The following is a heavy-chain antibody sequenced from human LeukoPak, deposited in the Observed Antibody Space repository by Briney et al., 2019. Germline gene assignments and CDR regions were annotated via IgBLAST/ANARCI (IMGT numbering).Heavy chain of an antibody. V-gene: IGHV3-48*04. CDR1: GFTFSSYS. J-gene: IGHJ6*02. CDR3: AKDMAAGSRNYYNMDV. Sequence: GGSLRLSCAASGFTFSSYSMNWVRQAPGKGLEWVSYISSSSSTIYYADSVKGRFTISRDNAKNSLYLQMNNLRGEDTALYYCAKDMAAGSRNYYNMDVWGQGTTVTVSS. CDR2: ISSSSSTI. D-gene: IGHD6-13*01.